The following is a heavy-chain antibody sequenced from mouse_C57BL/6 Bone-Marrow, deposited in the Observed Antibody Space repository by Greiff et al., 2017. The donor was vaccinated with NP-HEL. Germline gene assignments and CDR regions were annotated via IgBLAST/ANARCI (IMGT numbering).Heavy chain of an antibody. CDR3: ALLLLYYFDY. Sequence: VHLVESGAELVRPGTSVKMSCKASGYTFTNYWIGWAKQRPGHGLEWIGDIYPGGGYTNYNEKFKGKATLTADKSSSTAYMQFSSLTSEDSAIYYCALLLLYYFDYWGQGTTLTVSS. V-gene: IGHV1-63*01. J-gene: IGHJ2*01. D-gene: IGHD1-1*01. CDR1: GYTFTNYW. CDR2: IYPGGGYT.